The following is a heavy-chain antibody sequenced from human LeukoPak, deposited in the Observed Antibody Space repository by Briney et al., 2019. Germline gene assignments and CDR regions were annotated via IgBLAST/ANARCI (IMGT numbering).Heavy chain of an antibody. D-gene: IGHD5-24*01. J-gene: IGHJ4*02. V-gene: IGHV3-74*01. CDR2: INSDGSST. CDR1: GFPFSSYW. Sequence: GGSLRLSFVASGFPFSSYWMHWVRPAPGKGLVWVSHINSDGSSTTYADSVKGRFTISRDNAKNTLYLQMNSLRAEDTAVYYCARDGLAAITFDYWGQGILVTVSS. CDR3: ARDGLAAITFDY.